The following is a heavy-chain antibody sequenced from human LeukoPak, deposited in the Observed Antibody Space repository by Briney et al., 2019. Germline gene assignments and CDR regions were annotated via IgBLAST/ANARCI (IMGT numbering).Heavy chain of an antibody. V-gene: IGHV3-74*01. CDR1: GFTFSIYW. CDR2: INSDGSST. D-gene: IGHD4-17*01. CDR3: ARDSSPDYGDYVYQDY. J-gene: IGHJ4*02. Sequence: GGSLRLSCAASGFTFSIYWMHWVRQAPGKGLVWVSRINSDGSSTSYADSVKGRFTISRDNAKNSLYLQMNSLRAEDTAVYYCARDSSPDYGDYVYQDYWGQGTLVTVSP.